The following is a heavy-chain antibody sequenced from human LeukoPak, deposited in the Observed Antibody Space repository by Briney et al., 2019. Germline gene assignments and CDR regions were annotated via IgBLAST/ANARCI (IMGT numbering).Heavy chain of an antibody. V-gene: IGHV3-21*01. Sequence: PGGSLRLSCAASGFTFSPYNMNWVRQAPGKGLEWVSYISTNSNYIHYADSVKGRFTISRDNDKNSLYLQMNSQRVEDTDVYYCARDVGASAPDAFDIWGQGTMVTVSS. D-gene: IGHD1-26*01. J-gene: IGHJ3*02. CDR1: GFTFSPYN. CDR2: ISTNSNYI. CDR3: ARDVGASAPDAFDI.